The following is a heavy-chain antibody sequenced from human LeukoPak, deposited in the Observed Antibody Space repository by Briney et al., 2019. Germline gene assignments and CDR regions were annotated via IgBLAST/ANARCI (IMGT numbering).Heavy chain of an antibody. V-gene: IGHV3-23*01. Sequence: GGSLRLSCAASGFTFSNYAMSWVRQAPGKGLEWVSAISGSGANTDYTDSVKGRFTISRDNSKNTLYLQMSSLRGEDTALYYCAKGGGSSWYDYWGQGTLVTVSS. CDR1: GFTFSNYA. J-gene: IGHJ4*02. CDR2: ISGSGANT. CDR3: AKGGGSSWYDY. D-gene: IGHD6-13*01.